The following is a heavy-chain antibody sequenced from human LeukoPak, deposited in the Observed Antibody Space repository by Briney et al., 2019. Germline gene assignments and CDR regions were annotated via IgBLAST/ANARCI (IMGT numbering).Heavy chain of an antibody. J-gene: IGHJ3*02. D-gene: IGHD3-22*01. V-gene: IGHV1-18*01. CDR1: GYTFTSYG. CDR2: ISAYNGNT. CDR3: ARDVSVIFGSGYYGLASQDAFDI. Sequence: ASVKVSCKASGYTFTSYGISWVQQAPGQGLEWMGWISAYNGNTNYAQKLQGRVTMTTDTSTSTAYMELRSLRSDDTAVYYCARDVSVIFGSGYYGLASQDAFDIWGQGTMVTVSS.